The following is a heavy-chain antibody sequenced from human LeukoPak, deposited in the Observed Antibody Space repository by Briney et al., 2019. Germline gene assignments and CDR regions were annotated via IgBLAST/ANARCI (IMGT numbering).Heavy chain of an antibody. J-gene: IGHJ4*02. CDR1: GGSINNYY. CDR3: ARHRPAISGFDY. V-gene: IGHV4-59*08. Sequence: PSETLSLTCTVSGGSINNYYWSWIRQPPGKELEWIGYIYYTGSTNYTPSLKSRVTISVDTSTNQFSLKLTSVTATDTAVYYCARHRPAISGFDYWGQGTLVTVSS. CDR2: IYYTGST.